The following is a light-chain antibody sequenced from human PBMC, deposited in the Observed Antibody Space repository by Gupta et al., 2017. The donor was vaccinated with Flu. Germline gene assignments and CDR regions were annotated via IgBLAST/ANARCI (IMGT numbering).Light chain of an antibody. V-gene: IGLV1-47*01. CDR2: RHN. Sequence: VYWYQQLPGTAPKLIIYRHNQRPSRVHDRFSGSKSGTSASLAISGLRSEDEADYSCAAWDDNLRGPVFGGGTKLNVL. J-gene: IGLJ3*02. CDR3: AAWDDNLRGPV.